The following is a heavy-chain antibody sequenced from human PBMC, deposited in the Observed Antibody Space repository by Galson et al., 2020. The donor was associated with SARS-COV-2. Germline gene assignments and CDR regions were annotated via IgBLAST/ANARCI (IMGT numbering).Heavy chain of an antibody. CDR3: ARTGYCSSTSCYKGYYYYMDV. CDR2: ISSSSSYI. CDR1: GFTFSSYS. J-gene: IGHJ6*03. V-gene: IGHV3-21*01. Sequence: GGSLRLSCAASGFTFSSYSMNWVRQAPGKGLEWVSSISSSSSYIYYADSVKGRFTISRDNAKNSLYLQMNSLRAEDTAVYYCARTGYCSSTSCYKGYYYYMDVWGKGTTVTVSS. D-gene: IGHD2-2*02.